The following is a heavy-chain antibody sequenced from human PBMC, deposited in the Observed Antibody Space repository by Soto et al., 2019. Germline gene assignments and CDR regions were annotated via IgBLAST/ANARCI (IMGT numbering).Heavy chain of an antibody. Sequence: EVQLLESEGGLVQPGGSLRLSCEASGFTFSTSAMSWVRQAPGKGLEWVSAISPASDHIFYANSVTGRFTISRGNSKNAVYFQMNGLEVNAMAVFYCVKGGGGDHGSWGQGTLVAVSS. CDR2: ISPASDHI. CDR3: VKGGGGDHGS. J-gene: IGHJ5*02. CDR1: GFTFSTSA. D-gene: IGHD2-21*02. V-gene: IGHV3-23*01.